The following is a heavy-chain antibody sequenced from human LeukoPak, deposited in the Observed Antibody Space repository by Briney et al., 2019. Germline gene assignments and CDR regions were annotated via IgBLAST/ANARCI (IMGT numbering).Heavy chain of an antibody. CDR1: GFTFSAYG. Sequence: GGTLRLPCAASGFTFSAYGMSWVRQAPGKGLEWVSAISSGGGSTYYADSVKGRFTISRDNSKNTLYLQMNSLRAEDTAVYYCAKGGAGSIFDYWGQGTLVTVSS. D-gene: IGHD1-26*01. CDR2: ISSGGGST. V-gene: IGHV3-23*01. CDR3: AKGGAGSIFDY. J-gene: IGHJ4*02.